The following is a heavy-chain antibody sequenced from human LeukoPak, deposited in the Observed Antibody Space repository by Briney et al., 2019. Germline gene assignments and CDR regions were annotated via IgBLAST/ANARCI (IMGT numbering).Heavy chain of an antibody. J-gene: IGHJ4*02. Sequence: PGGSLRLSCAASGFTVSSNYMSWVRQAPGKGLEWVSVIYSGGSTYYADSVKGRFTISRDNSKNTLYLQMNSLRAEDTAVYNCARDNYGGSPIGYFDYWGQGTLVTVSS. D-gene: IGHD4-23*01. CDR1: GFTVSSNY. V-gene: IGHV3-66*01. CDR3: ARDNYGGSPIGYFDY. CDR2: IYSGGST.